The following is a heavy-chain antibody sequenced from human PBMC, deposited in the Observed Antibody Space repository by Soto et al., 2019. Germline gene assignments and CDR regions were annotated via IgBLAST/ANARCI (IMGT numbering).Heavy chain of an antibody. Sequence: EVQVLESGGGLVQPGGSLRLSCAASGFTFRSYAMNWVRQAPGKGLEWVSVISGSGGSTYYADSVKGRFTISRDNSKNTLYLQMNSLRAEDTAVYYCARRSSGGYFDYWGQGTLVTVSS. CDR3: ARRSSGGYFDY. J-gene: IGHJ4*02. D-gene: IGHD6-19*01. V-gene: IGHV3-23*01. CDR1: GFTFRSYA. CDR2: ISGSGGST.